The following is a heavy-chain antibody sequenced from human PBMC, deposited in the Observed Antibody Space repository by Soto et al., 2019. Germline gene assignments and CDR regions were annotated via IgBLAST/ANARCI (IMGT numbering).Heavy chain of an antibody. D-gene: IGHD3-3*01. V-gene: IGHV4-39*01. CDR2: IYYSGST. Sequence: QLQLQESGPGLVKPSETLSLTCTVSGGSIRSSSSYWDWIRQHPGKGLEWIGSIYYSGSTYYNPSLKSRVIISMDKSKNQFSLNVSSVTAADTAVYYCARRRGVVQDGMDVWGQGTTVIVSS. J-gene: IGHJ6*02. CDR1: GGSIRSSSSY. CDR3: ARRRGVVQDGMDV.